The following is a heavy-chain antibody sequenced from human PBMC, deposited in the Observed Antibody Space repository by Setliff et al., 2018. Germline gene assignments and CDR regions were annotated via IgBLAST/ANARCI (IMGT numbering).Heavy chain of an antibody. V-gene: IGHV1-3*01. J-gene: IGHJ6*02. D-gene: IGHD6-13*01. Sequence: ASVKVSCKASGYTFTSYSMHWVRQAPGQSLEWMGWINAGNGNTKYSQKLQGRVAMTTDTSTSTAYMELRSLRSDDTAVYYCARSSWSYYGMDVWGQGTTVTVSS. CDR3: ARSSWSYYGMDV. CDR2: INAGNGNT. CDR1: GYTFTSYS.